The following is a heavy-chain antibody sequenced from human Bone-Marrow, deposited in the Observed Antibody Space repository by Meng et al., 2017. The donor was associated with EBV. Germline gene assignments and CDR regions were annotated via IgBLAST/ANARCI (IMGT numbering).Heavy chain of an antibody. V-gene: IGHV3-30*18. J-gene: IGHJ4*02. Sequence: QVQLVESGXGVVQPGRSLRLSXAASGFTFSSYGMHWVRQAPGKGLEWVVVISYDGSNKYYADSVKGRFTTSRDNSKNTLYLQMNSLRAEDTAVYYCAKGFGYCSGGSCAVDYWGQGTLVNVSS. CDR1: GFTFSSYG. CDR3: AKGFGYCSGGSCAVDY. D-gene: IGHD2-15*01. CDR2: ISYDGSNK.